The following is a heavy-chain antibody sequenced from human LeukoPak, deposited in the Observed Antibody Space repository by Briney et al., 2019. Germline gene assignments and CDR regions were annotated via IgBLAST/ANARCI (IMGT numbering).Heavy chain of an antibody. V-gene: IGHV4-39*01. D-gene: IGHD5-18*01. Sequence: SETLSLTCTVSGGSISSSSYYWGWIRQPPGKGLEWIGSIYYSGSTCYNPSLKSRVTISVDTSKNQFSLKLSSVTAADTAVYYCARLGDTAMVYYYYGMDVWGQGTTVTVSS. J-gene: IGHJ6*02. CDR2: IYYSGST. CDR1: GGSISSSSYY. CDR3: ARLGDTAMVYYYYGMDV.